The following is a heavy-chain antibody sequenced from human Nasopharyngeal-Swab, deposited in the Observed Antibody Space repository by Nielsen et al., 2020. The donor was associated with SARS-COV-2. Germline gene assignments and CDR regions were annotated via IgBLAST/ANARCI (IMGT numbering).Heavy chain of an antibody. Sequence: SVQVSCKASGGTFSSYAIRWVRQAPGQGLEWMGGIIPIFGTANYAQKFQGRVTITADESTSTAYMELSSLRSEDTAVYYCARDLYSSSSGGWFDPWGQGTLVTVSS. CDR3: ARDLYSSSSGGWFDP. CDR1: GGTFSSYA. CDR2: IIPIFGTA. D-gene: IGHD6-6*01. J-gene: IGHJ5*02. V-gene: IGHV1-69*13.